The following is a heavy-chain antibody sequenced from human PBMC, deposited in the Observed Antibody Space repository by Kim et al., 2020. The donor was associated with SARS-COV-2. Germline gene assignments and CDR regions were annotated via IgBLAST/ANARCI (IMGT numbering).Heavy chain of an antibody. Sequence: GGSLRLSCAASGFTFSDYYMSWIRQAPGKGLEWVSYISSSGSTIYYADSVKGRFTISRDNAKNSLYLQMNSLRAEDTAVYYCARGVYDYYGSGSLEPFDYWGQGTLVTVSS. D-gene: IGHD3-10*01. CDR2: ISSSGSTI. V-gene: IGHV3-11*01. CDR1: GFTFSDYY. CDR3: ARGVYDYYGSGSLEPFDY. J-gene: IGHJ4*02.